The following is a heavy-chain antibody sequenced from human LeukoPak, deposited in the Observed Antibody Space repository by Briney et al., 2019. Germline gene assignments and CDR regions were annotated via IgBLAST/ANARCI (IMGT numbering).Heavy chain of an antibody. Sequence: PGGSLRLSCAASGFIFSRDEMNWVRQAPGKGLEWVSYIDTSGGDIYYADSVKGRFTISRDNAKNSVYLQMYSLRVEDTAVYYCARDIGNWDFDYWGQGTLVTVSS. D-gene: IGHD7-27*01. CDR1: GFIFSRDE. CDR3: ARDIGNWDFDY. J-gene: IGHJ4*02. V-gene: IGHV3-48*03. CDR2: IDTSGGDI.